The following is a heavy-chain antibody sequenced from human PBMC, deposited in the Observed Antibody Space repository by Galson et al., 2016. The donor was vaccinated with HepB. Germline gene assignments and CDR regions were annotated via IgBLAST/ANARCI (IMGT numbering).Heavy chain of an antibody. CDR3: AGDMYTGSYIIDY. V-gene: IGHV3-53*01. CDR2: XXCGXXT. J-gene: IGHJ4*02. CDR1: GFIVSSKY. Sequence: SLRLSCAVSGFIVSSKYMSWVRQAPGKGXXXVSXXXCGXXTYYXXSVKCRFTFSRDNSKNTVYLQMNSLRADDTAVYYCAGDMYTGSYIIDYWGQGTLVTVAS. D-gene: IGHD1-26*01.